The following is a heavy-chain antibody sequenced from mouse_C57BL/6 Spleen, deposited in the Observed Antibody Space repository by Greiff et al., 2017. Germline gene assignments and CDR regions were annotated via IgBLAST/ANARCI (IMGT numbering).Heavy chain of an antibody. CDR1: GYAFTNYL. D-gene: IGHD2-5*01. CDR2: INPGSGGT. Sequence: VQLQQSGAELVRPGTSVKVSCKASGYAFTNYLIEWVKQRPGQGLEWIGVINPGSGGTNYNEKFKGKATLTADKSSSTAYMQLSSLTSEDSAVYFCARSDSNWYFEVWGTGTTVTVSS. J-gene: IGHJ1*03. V-gene: IGHV1-54*01. CDR3: ARSDSNWYFEV.